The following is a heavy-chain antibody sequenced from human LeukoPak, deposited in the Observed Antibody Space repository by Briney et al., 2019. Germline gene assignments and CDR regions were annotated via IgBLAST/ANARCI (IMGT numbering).Heavy chain of an antibody. CDR3: ARDVGYINYFYYHYYMDF. Sequence: GGSLRLSPAASGCTFSSYCLHWVRQAPGKGLEWVSYISSSGSPIYYTDSVRGRFTISRDDAKDSLYLQMNSLRAEDTAVYYCARDVGYINYFYYHYYMDFWGKGTTVTVSS. J-gene: IGHJ6*03. V-gene: IGHV3-48*01. D-gene: IGHD4-11*01. CDR1: GCTFSSYC. CDR2: ISSSGSPI.